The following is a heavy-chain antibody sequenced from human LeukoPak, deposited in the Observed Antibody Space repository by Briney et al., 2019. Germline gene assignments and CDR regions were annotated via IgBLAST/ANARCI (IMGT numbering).Heavy chain of an antibody. J-gene: IGHJ4*02. CDR3: ARDPLQWEPYRYYFDY. V-gene: IGHV3-30*01. D-gene: IGHD1-26*01. CDR2: ISYDGSNK. Sequence: GGSLRLSCAASGFTFSSYAMHWVRQAPGKGLEWVAFISYDGSNKYYADSVKGRFTISRDNSKNTLYLQMNSLRAEDTALYYCARDPLQWEPYRYYFDYWGQGTLVTVSS. CDR1: GFTFSSYA.